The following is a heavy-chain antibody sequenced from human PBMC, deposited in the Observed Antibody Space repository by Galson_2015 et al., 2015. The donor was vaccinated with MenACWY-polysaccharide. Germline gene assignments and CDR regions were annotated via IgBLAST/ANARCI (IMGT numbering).Heavy chain of an antibody. Sequence: TLFLTCTVSGGSISSGGYYWRWIRRHPGEGLEWIGYIYYSGSTYYNPSLKSRVTISVYTSKNQFSLKLTSVAAADTAVYYCARASTYDSSRRGFDYWGQGTLVTVSS. D-gene: IGHD3-22*01. J-gene: IGHJ4*02. CDR1: GGSISSGGYY. CDR2: IYYSGST. CDR3: ARASTYDSSRRGFDY. V-gene: IGHV4-31*03.